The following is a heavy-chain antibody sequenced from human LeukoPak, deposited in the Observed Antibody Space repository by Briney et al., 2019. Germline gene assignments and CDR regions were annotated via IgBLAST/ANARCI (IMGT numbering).Heavy chain of an antibody. D-gene: IGHD1-26*01. CDR3: ARSLGGATIDY. Sequence: SETLSLTCTVSGGSVSSGSYYWSWIRQPPGKGLEWIGYIYYSGSTNYHPSLKSRVTISVDTSKNQFSLKLSSVTAADTAVYYCARSLGGATIDYWGQGTLVTVSS. CDR1: GGSVSSGSYY. V-gene: IGHV4-61*01. J-gene: IGHJ4*02. CDR2: IYYSGST.